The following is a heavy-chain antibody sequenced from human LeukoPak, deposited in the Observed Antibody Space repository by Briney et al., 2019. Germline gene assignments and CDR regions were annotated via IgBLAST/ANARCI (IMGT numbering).Heavy chain of an antibody. J-gene: IGHJ5*02. CDR2: ITASGTAM. V-gene: IGHV3-48*04. Sequence: GGSLRLSCAASGFTFSSYSMNWVRQAPGKGLEWVSHITASGTAMFYAGSVKGRFTISRDNSKNTVYLQMTNLRVEDTAVYFCAGGYCTATDCHGGWWFHLWGQGTLVSVSS. D-gene: IGHD2-8*02. CDR3: AGGYCTATDCHGGWWFHL. CDR1: GFTFSSYS.